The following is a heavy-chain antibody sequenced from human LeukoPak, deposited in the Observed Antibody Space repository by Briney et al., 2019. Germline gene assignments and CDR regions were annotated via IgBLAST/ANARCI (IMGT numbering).Heavy chain of an antibody. V-gene: IGHV3-49*04. CDR1: GFTFGDYA. J-gene: IGHJ4*02. D-gene: IGHD3-22*01. CDR3: TRVTYYYDNSGYFHFDS. Sequence: GGSLRLSCTTSGFTFGDYAMSWVRQAPGKGLEWVSFIRRKAHGGTTEYAASVRGRFSSSRDDSKSIAYLQMNSLKTEDTAVYFCTRVTYYYDNSGYFHFDSWGQGSLVTVSS. CDR2: IRRKAHGGTT.